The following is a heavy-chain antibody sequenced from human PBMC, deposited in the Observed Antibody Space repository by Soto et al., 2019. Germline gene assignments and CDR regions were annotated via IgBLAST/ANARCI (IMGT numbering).Heavy chain of an antibody. CDR1: GFTFSSYA. CDR2: ISSYGGST. V-gene: IGHV3-64*01. Sequence: EVQLVESGGGLVQPGGSLRLSCAASGFTFSSYAMHWVRQAPGKGLEYVSAISSYGGSTYYANSVKGRFTISRDNSKNTLYLQMGSLRAEDMAVYYCARGPDSSGYYYFDSWGQGTLVTVSS. J-gene: IGHJ4*02. CDR3: ARGPDSSGYYYFDS. D-gene: IGHD3-22*01.